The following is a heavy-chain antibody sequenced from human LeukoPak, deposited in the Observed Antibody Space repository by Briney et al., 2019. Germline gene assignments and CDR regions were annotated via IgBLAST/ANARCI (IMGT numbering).Heavy chain of an antibody. CDR1: GYTFTSYY. D-gene: IGHD1-26*01. CDR3: ASLTVGATLFDY. J-gene: IGHJ4*02. V-gene: IGHV1-46*01. CDR2: VNPSGGST. Sequence: ASVKVSCKASGYTFTSYYMHWVRQAPGQGLEWMGIVNPSGGSTSYAQKFQGRVTMTRDTSTSTVYMELSSLRSEDTAVYYCASLTVGATLFDYWGQGTLVTVSS.